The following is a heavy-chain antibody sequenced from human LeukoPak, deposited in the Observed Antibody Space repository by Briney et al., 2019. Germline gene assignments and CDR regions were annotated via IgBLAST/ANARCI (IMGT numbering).Heavy chain of an antibody. J-gene: IGHJ4*02. CDR1: GGSISSTSFH. CDR2: IYYSGST. D-gene: IGHD4-11*01. CDR3: ARLLGSDSKVDY. Sequence: SETLSLTCAVSGGSISSTSFHWGWIRQPPGKGLEWIGSIYYSGSTYYNPSLKSRVTISVDTSKNQFSLKLSSVTAADTAVYYCARLLGSDSKVDYWGQGTLGTVSS. V-gene: IGHV4-39*01.